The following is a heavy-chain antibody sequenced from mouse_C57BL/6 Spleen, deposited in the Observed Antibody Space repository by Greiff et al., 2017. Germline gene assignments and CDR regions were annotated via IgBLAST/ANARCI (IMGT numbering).Heavy chain of an antibody. D-gene: IGHD6-1*02. J-gene: IGHJ3*01. Sequence: QVQLQQSGAELARPGASVKLSCKASGYTFTSYGISWVKQRTGQGLEWIGEIYPRSGNTYYNEKFKGKATLTADKSSSTAYMELRSLTSEDSAVYFCAIKTARFAYWGQGTLVTVSA. CDR3: AIKTARFAY. CDR2: IYPRSGNT. V-gene: IGHV1-81*01. CDR1: GYTFTSYG.